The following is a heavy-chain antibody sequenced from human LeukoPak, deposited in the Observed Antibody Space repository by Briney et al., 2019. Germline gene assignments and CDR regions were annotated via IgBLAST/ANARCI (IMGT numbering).Heavy chain of an antibody. V-gene: IGHV1-18*01. CDR3: ARMMSIPVAGHRPLFDY. Sequence: ASVKVSCKASGYTFTNYGISWVRQASGQGLEWMGWISAYNGNTNYAQKLQGRVTMTTDTSTSTAYMELRSLRSDDTAIYYCARMMSIPVAGHRPLFDYWGQGTLVTVSS. CDR2: ISAYNGNT. J-gene: IGHJ4*02. CDR1: GYTFTNYG. D-gene: IGHD6-19*01.